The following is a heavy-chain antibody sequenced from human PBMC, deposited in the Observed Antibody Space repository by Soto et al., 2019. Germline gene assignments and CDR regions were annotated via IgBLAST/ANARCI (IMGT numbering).Heavy chain of an antibody. CDR1: GGSISSGGYY. V-gene: IGHV4-31*03. D-gene: IGHD2-15*01. CDR2: IYYSGST. J-gene: IGHJ4*02. CDR3: ARHCSGSSCYVY. Sequence: QVQLQESGPGLVKPSQTLSLTCTVSGGSISSGGYYWTWIRQHPGKGLEWIGYIYYSGSTYYNPSLKRRVTISVDTSKNQFSLKLSSVTAADTAVYYCARHCSGSSCYVYWGQGTLVTVSS.